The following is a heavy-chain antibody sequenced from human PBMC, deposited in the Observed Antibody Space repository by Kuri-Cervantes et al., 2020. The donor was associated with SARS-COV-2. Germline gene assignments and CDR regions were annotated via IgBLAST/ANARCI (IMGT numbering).Heavy chain of an antibody. Sequence: GSLRLSCAVSGYSISSGYYWGWIRQPPGKGLEWIGSIYHSGSTYYNPSLKSRVIISVDTSKNQFSLKLTSVTAADTAVYYCARVTDYDFWTGRNWFDPWGQGTLVTVSS. CDR2: IYHSGST. J-gene: IGHJ5*02. V-gene: IGHV4-38-2*01. CDR3: ARVTDYDFWTGRNWFDP. CDR1: GYSISSGYY. D-gene: IGHD3-3*01.